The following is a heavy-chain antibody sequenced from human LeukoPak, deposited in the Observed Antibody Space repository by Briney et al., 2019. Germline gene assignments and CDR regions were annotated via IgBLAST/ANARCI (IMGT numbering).Heavy chain of an antibody. Sequence: PGGSLRLSCAASGCTFSNAWMSWVRQAPGKGLEWVGRIKSKTDGGTTDYAAPVKGRFTISRDDSKNTLYLQMNSLKTEDTAVYYCTTRGRIFYGSGSYYQDAFDIWGQGTMVTVSS. CDR2: IKSKTDGGTT. CDR3: TTRGRIFYGSGSYYQDAFDI. D-gene: IGHD3-10*01. V-gene: IGHV3-15*01. CDR1: GCTFSNAW. J-gene: IGHJ3*02.